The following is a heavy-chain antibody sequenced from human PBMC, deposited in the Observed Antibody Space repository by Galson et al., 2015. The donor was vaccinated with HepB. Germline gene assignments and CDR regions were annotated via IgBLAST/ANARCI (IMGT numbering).Heavy chain of an antibody. CDR2: TYYRSKWYN. CDR3: ARAVCTWSNYYYYGMDV. Sequence: CAISGDSVSSNSAAWNWIRQSPSRGLEWLGRTYYRSKWYNDYAVSVKSRITINPDTSKNQFSLQLNSVTPEDTAVYYCARAVCTWSNYYYYGMDVWGQGTTVTVSS. D-gene: IGHD2-15*01. J-gene: IGHJ6*02. V-gene: IGHV6-1*01. CDR1: GDSVSSNSAA.